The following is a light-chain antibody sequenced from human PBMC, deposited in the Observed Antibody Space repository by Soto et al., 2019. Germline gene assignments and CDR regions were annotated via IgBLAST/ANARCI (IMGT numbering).Light chain of an antibody. J-gene: IGKJ1*01. CDR1: QSISSW. CDR3: QPYNIYQWT. V-gene: IGKV1-5*03. Sequence: DIQMTQSPSTLSASVGDRAIITCRASQSISSWLAWFQQKPGKAPKLLIYKASSLQSGVPSRFSGSGSGTEFTLTISSLQADDFATYFCQPYNIYQWTLGPGTKADIK. CDR2: KAS.